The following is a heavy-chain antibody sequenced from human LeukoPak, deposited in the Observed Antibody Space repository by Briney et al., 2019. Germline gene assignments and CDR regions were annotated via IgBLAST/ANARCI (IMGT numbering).Heavy chain of an antibody. Sequence: PGGSLRLSCAASGFTFSNYWMSWVRQAPGKGLEWVANIKQDGSETYYVDSVKGRFTISRDNAKNSLFLQMNSLTAEDTAVYYCARKGGTRGSLNYWGQGTLVTVSS. CDR3: ARKGGTRGSLNY. D-gene: IGHD2-8*01. V-gene: IGHV3-7*01. CDR1: GFTFSNYW. CDR2: IKQDGSET. J-gene: IGHJ4*02.